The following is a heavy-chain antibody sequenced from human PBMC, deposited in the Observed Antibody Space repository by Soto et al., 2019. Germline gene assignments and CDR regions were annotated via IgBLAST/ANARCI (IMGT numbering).Heavy chain of an antibody. Sequence: PGESLKISCQGSGYSFTSYWIGWVRHMPGKGLEWMGIVSPGDSKTTYSPSFQAQVTISADRSISTAYLQWSCLKASDTAMYYCAGDPDYGGNSEAGDVWGKGSMGTV. CDR3: AGDPDYGGNSEAGDV. CDR1: GYSFTSYW. V-gene: IGHV5-51*01. D-gene: IGHD4-17*01. J-gene: IGHJ3*01. CDR2: VSPGDSKT.